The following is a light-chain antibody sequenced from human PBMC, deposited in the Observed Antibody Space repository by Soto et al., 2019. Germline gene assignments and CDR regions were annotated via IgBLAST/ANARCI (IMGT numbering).Light chain of an antibody. Sequence: DSQMTQSPSTLSASVGDRVTITCRASQSISSWLAWYQQKPGKAPKLLIYDASSLESGVPSRFSGSGSGTEFPLTISSLQPDDFATYYCQQYNSYPWTFGQGTKGEIK. CDR3: QQYNSYPWT. V-gene: IGKV1-5*01. J-gene: IGKJ1*01. CDR1: QSISSW. CDR2: DAS.